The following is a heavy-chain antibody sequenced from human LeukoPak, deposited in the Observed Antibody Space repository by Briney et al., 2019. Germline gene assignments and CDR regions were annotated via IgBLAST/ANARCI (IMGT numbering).Heavy chain of an antibody. D-gene: IGHD6-19*01. Sequence: GASVKVSCKASGYTFTSHDINWVRQAPGQGLEWMGWINPNSGGTNYAQKFQGRVTMTRDTSISTAYMELSRLRSDDTAVYYCARGSGWTRLNWFDPWGQGTLVTVSS. CDR1: GYTFTSHD. CDR3: ARGSGWTRLNWFDP. CDR2: INPNSGGT. V-gene: IGHV1-2*02. J-gene: IGHJ5*02.